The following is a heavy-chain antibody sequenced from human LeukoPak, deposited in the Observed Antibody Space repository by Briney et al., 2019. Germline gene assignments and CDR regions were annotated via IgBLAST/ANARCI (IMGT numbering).Heavy chain of an antibody. Sequence: GESLKISCEGSGYSFSNYWIVWVRQVPGKGLEWMGIIYPGDSDTRYSPSFQGQVTMSADKSINTAYLQWSSLRASDTAMYYCARRQGCSSTSCPPDSWGQGTLVTVSS. CDR1: GYSFSNYW. CDR2: IYPGDSDT. D-gene: IGHD2-2*01. J-gene: IGHJ4*02. V-gene: IGHV5-51*01. CDR3: ARRQGCSSTSCPPDS.